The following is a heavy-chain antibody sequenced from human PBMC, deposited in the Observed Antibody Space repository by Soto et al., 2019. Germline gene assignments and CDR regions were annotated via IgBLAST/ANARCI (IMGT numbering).Heavy chain of an antibody. CDR1: GGTFSSYA. CDR3: ARAVHGDYLFDY. CDR2: IIPIFGTA. Sequence: SVKVSCKASGGTFSSYAISWVRQAPGQGLEWMGGIIPIFGTANYAQKFQGRVTITADESTSTAYVELSSLRSEDTAVYYCARAVHGDYLFDYWGQGTLVTVSS. J-gene: IGHJ4*02. V-gene: IGHV1-69*13. D-gene: IGHD4-17*01.